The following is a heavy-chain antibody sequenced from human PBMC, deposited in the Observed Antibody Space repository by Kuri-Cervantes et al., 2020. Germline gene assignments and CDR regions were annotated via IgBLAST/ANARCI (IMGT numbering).Heavy chain of an antibody. CDR1: GYTFTSYY. CDR3: ARRFNNHHKYYYYGMDV. J-gene: IGHJ6*02. CDR2: INTRSGST. D-gene: IGHD1-14*01. V-gene: IGHV1-46*01. Sequence: ASVKVSCKASGYTFTSYYIHWVRQAPGQGLEWMGIINTRSGSTSYAPKFQGRVTITADKSTSTAYMELSSLRSEDTAVYYCARRFNNHHKYYYYGMDVWGQGTTVTVSS.